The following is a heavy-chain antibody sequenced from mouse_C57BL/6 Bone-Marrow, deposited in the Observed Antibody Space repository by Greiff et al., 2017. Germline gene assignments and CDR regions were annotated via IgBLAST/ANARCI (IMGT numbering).Heavy chain of an antibody. J-gene: IGHJ3*01. Sequence: VQLQQSGAELVKPGASVKLSCTASGFNIKDYYMHWVKQRTEQGLEWIGRIAPEDGETKYAPKFKGKATITADTSSNTAYLQLSSLTSEDTAVYYCARGPMEDWFAYWGQGTLVTVSA. V-gene: IGHV14-2*01. CDR3: ARGPMEDWFAY. D-gene: IGHD1-1*02. CDR2: IAPEDGET. CDR1: GFNIKDYY.